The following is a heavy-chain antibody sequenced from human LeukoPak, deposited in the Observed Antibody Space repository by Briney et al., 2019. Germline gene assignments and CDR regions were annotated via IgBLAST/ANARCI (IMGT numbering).Heavy chain of an antibody. CDR3: ARAYYYDNSGAAPTFDY. J-gene: IGHJ4*02. CDR2: ISGSGGST. Sequence: GGSLRLSCAASGFTFSSYAMSWVRQAPGKGLEWVSAISGSGGSTYYADSVKGRLTISRDNSKNTLYLQMNSLRAEDTAVYYCARAYYYDNSGAAPTFDYWGQGTLVTVSS. D-gene: IGHD3-22*01. CDR1: GFTFSSYA. V-gene: IGHV3-23*01.